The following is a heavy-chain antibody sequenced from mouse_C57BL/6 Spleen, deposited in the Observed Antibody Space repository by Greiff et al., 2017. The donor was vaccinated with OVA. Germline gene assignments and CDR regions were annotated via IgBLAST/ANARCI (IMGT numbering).Heavy chain of an antibody. V-gene: IGHV10-1*01. D-gene: IGHD2-4*01. J-gene: IGHJ2*01. CDR3: VRHDWAFDY. Sequence: EVKLMESGGGLVQPKGSLKLSCAASGFSFNTYAMNWVRQAPGKGLEWVARIRSKSNNYATYYADSVKDRFTISRDDSESMLYLQMNNLKTEDTAMYYCVRHDWAFDYWGQGTTLTVSS. CDR1: GFSFNTYA. CDR2: IRSKSNNYAT.